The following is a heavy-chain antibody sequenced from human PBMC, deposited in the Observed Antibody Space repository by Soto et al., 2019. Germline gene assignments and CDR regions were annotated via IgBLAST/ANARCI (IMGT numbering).Heavy chain of an antibody. CDR1: GFTFSSYGMH. V-gene: IGHV4-59*06. J-gene: IGHJ4*02. CDR3: ALRSKAGIAVAGLPGPLTG. Sequence: QVQLVVSGGGVVQPGRSLRLSCAASGFTFSSYGMHWVRQPPGKGLEWIGYIYYSGSTYYNPSLKSRVTISVDTSKNQFSLKLSSVTAADTAVYYCALRSKAGIAVAGLPGPLTGWGQGTLVTVSS. D-gene: IGHD6-19*01. CDR2: IYYSGST.